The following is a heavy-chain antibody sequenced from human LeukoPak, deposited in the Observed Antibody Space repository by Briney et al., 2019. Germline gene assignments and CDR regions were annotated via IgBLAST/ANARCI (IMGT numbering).Heavy chain of an antibody. CDR3: ARNMTAISRLDVFDI. V-gene: IGHV4-39*01. J-gene: IGHJ3*02. CDR2: IYYSWST. D-gene: IGHD2-21*02. CDR1: GGSMSSSGQY. Sequence: PSETLSLICTVSGGSMSSSGQYWGWIRQSPVKGLEWIGSIYYSWSTYYNPSLKSRVTISVDTSKNQFSLELTSVTAADTAIYYCARNMTAISRLDVFDIWGPGTMVTVS.